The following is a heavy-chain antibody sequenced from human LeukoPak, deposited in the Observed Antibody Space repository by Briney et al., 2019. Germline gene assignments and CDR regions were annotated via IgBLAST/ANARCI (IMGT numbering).Heavy chain of an antibody. Sequence: SQTLSLTCTVSGGSISSGGYYWSWIRQHPGKGLEWIGYIYYSGSTYYNPSLKSRVTISVDTSKNQFSPKLSSVTAADTAVYYCARDYGDYFAFDIWGQGTMVTVSS. CDR1: GGSISSGGYY. V-gene: IGHV4-31*03. D-gene: IGHD4-17*01. CDR2: IYYSGST. J-gene: IGHJ3*02. CDR3: ARDYGDYFAFDI.